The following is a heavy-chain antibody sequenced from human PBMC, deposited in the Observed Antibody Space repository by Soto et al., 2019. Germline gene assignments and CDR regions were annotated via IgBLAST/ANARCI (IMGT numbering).Heavy chain of an antibody. D-gene: IGHD3-3*01. J-gene: IGHJ3*02. CDR3: ARGGGVGVAGSAAFDM. CDR1: GYPVTAYY. V-gene: IGHV1-2*02. CDR2: INPATGAA. Sequence: QLHLVQSGAVVKKPGASVTVSCSASGYPVTAYYMHWVRQAPGRGLEWMGGINPATGAAKYTQTFRGRVTMARDTSTSTVFMELSGRTSEDTAVFYCARGGGVGVAGSAAFDMWGQGTLVTVSS.